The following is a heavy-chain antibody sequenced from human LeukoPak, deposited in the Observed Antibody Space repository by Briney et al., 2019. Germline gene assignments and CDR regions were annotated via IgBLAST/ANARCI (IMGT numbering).Heavy chain of an antibody. D-gene: IGHD2-2*01. J-gene: IGHJ6*02. CDR3: ARVGPPDASGMDV. CDR1: GYTFTAYY. CDR2: INPNSGGT. V-gene: IGHV1-2*06. Sequence: ASVKVSCKASGYTFTAYYVHWVRQAPGQGLEWMGRINPNSGGTNYAQNFQDRVTMTRDTSITTAYMELSRLTSDDTAVYYCARVGPPDASGMDVWGQGTTVTVSS.